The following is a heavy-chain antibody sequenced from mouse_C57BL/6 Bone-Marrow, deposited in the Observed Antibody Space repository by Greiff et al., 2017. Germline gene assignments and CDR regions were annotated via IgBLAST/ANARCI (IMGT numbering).Heavy chain of an antibody. CDR2: IWRGGST. J-gene: IGHJ1*03. V-gene: IGHV2-5*01. D-gene: IGHD1-1*01. Sequence: QVQLQQSGPGLVQPSPSLSITCTVSGFSLTRYGVHWVRQSPGMGLEWLGVIWRGGSTDYNAAFMSRLSITKDNSKSQVVFKMISLQADEAAIYYCAKSPSDYYGRYFDVWGTGTTVTVSA. CDR1: GFSLTRYG. CDR3: AKSPSDYYGRYFDV.